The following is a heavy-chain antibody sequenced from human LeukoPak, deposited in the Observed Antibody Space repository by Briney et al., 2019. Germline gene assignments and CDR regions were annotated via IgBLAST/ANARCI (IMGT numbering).Heavy chain of an antibody. CDR1: GFTVSSYY. D-gene: IGHD5-18*01. CDR2: IKQDGSEK. CDR3: ASYSTRETQWIQLWPYYYYGMDV. Sequence: PGGSLRLSCAASGFTVSSYYMTWVRQAPGKGLEWVANIKQDGSEKYYVDSVKGRFTISRDNAKNSLYLQMNSLRAEDTAVYYCASYSTRETQWIQLWPYYYYGMDVWGQGTTVTVSS. J-gene: IGHJ6*02. V-gene: IGHV3-7*05.